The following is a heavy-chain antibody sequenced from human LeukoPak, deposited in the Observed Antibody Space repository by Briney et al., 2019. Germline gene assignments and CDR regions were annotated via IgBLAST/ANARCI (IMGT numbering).Heavy chain of an antibody. J-gene: IGHJ4*02. D-gene: IGHD3-22*01. V-gene: IGHV4-59*12. CDR1: GGSISSYY. CDR3: AKDAYSSGYYNYCDH. CDR2: IFYSGST. Sequence: SETLSLTCTVSGGSISSYYWSWIRQPPGKGLEGIGNIFYSGSTYYSPSLRSRVTISLDTSRNQFSLKLNSVTAADTAVYYCAKDAYSSGYYNYCDHWGQGTLVTVSS.